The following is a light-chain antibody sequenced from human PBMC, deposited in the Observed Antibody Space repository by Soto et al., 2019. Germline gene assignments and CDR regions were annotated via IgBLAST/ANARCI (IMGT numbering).Light chain of an antibody. V-gene: IGKV3-20*01. Sequence: EIVMTQSPATLSASPGERVALSCRASQDIRSSLAWYQQKPGQAPRLLIYGASIRATGVPATFSGSGSGTDFTLTISRLEPEDFGVYYCQQYGSSGLTFGPGTKVDIK. CDR3: QQYGSSGLT. J-gene: IGKJ3*01. CDR1: QDIRSSL. CDR2: GAS.